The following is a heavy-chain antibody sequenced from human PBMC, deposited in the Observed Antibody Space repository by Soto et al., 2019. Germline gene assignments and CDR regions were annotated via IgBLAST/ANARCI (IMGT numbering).Heavy chain of an antibody. J-gene: IGHJ6*02. D-gene: IGHD2-15*01. CDR2: ISGSGGST. V-gene: IGHV3-23*01. Sequence: PGGSLRLSCAASGFTFSSYAMSWVRQAPGKGLEWFSAISGSGGSTYYADSVKGRFTISRDNSKNTLYLQMNSLRAEDTAVYYCAKAEPLDIVVVVSSSYGMDVWGQGTTVTVSS. CDR3: AKAEPLDIVVVVSSSYGMDV. CDR1: GFTFSSYA.